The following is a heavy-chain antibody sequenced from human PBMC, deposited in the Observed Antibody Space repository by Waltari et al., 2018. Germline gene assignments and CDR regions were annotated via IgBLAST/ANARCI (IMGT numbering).Heavy chain of an antibody. J-gene: IGHJ4*02. CDR2: IYHSGST. Sequence: QVQLQESGPGLVKPSETLSLTCTVSGYSISSGYYWGWIRQPPGKGLEWIGSIYHSGSTNYTPSLKSRVTISVDTSKNQFALKLSSVTAADTAVYYCARDGLLRSGWPEPFDYWGQGTLVTVSS. CDR3: ARDGLLRSGWPEPFDY. D-gene: IGHD6-19*01. V-gene: IGHV4-38-2*02. CDR1: GYSISSGYY.